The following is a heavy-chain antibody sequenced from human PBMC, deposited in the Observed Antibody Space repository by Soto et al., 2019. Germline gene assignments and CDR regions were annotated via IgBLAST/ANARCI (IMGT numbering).Heavy chain of an antibody. Sequence: QVQLVQSGAEVKKPGSSVKVSCKASGGTFSNYAISWVRQAPGQGLEWMGGIIPIFGTANYAQKFQGRVTITADDSTSTAYMELSSLRSEDTAVYYCARDWTYYDFWSGYYRTGRGHYGMDVWGQGTTVTVSS. CDR1: GGTFSNYA. CDR2: IIPIFGTA. CDR3: ARDWTYYDFWSGYYRTGRGHYGMDV. J-gene: IGHJ6*02. D-gene: IGHD3-3*01. V-gene: IGHV1-69*12.